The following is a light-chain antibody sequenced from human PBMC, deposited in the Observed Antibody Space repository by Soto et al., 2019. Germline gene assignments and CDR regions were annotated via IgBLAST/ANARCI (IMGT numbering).Light chain of an antibody. J-gene: IGLJ1*01. V-gene: IGLV2-8*01. CDR1: SSDVGAYNY. CDR2: EVS. CDR3: SSYAGSMIV. Sequence: QSALTQPPSASGSPGQSVTISCTGTSSDVGAYNYVSWYQQHPGKAPKVMIYEVSKRPSGVPDRFSGSKSGNTASLTVSGLQADDEADYYCSSYAGSMIVFGTGTKVTVL.